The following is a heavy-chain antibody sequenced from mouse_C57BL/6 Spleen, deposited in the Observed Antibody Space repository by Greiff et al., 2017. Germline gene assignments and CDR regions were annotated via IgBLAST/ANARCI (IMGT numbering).Heavy chain of an antibody. CDR2: IDPSDSET. CDR1: GYTFTSYW. Sequence: QVQLQQPGAELVRPGSSVKLSCKASGYTFTSYWMHWVKQRPIQGLEWIGNIDPSDSETHYNQKFKDKATVTVDKSSSTAYMQLSSLTSEDSAVYCCARGGDPLFDYWGQGTTLTVSS. J-gene: IGHJ2*01. CDR3: ARGGDPLFDY. V-gene: IGHV1-52*01.